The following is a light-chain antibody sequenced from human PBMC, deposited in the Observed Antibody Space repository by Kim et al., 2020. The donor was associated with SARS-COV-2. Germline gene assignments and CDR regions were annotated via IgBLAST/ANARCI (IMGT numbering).Light chain of an antibody. CDR1: QDISDY. Sequence: DIQMTQSPSSLSASVGDRVTITCQASQDISDYLNWYQQKPGKAPKLLIYDASNLETGVPSRFSGSGSGTDFTFTISSLQPDDIATYYCQQYYNIPLTFGGGTKLEI. V-gene: IGKV1-33*01. J-gene: IGKJ4*01. CDR3: QQYYNIPLT. CDR2: DAS.